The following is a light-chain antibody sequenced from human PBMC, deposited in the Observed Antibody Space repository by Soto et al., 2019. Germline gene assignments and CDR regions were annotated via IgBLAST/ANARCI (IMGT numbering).Light chain of an antibody. Sequence: QSVLTQPASVSGSPGQSITISCTGTSNDIKNYNLVSWYQQHPGKAPKLMIYEGSKRPSGVSNRFSGSKSGTTASLTISGLKVEEEADYYCYSYATYSTFVVFGGGTKLTVL. CDR2: EGS. V-gene: IGLV2-23*03. J-gene: IGLJ2*01. CDR3: YSYATYSTFVV. CDR1: SNDIKNYNL.